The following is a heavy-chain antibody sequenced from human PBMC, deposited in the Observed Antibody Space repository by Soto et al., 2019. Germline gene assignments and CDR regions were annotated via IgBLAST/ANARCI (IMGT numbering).Heavy chain of an antibody. Sequence: SVKVSCKASGYTFTSYGISWVRQAPGQGLEWMGWISAYNGNTNYAQKLQGRVTMTTDTSTSTAYMELRSLRSDDTPVYYCARAAYGGEMATIGADDAFDIWGQ. CDR3: ARAAYGGEMATIGADDAFDI. J-gene: IGHJ3*02. D-gene: IGHD5-12*01. CDR2: ISAYNGNT. CDR1: GYTFTSYG. V-gene: IGHV1-18*04.